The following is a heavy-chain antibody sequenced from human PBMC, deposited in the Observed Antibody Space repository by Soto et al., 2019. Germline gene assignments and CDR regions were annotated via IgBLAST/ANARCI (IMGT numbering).Heavy chain of an antibody. D-gene: IGHD6-6*01. Sequence: EVQLVESGGGLVKPGGSLRLSCAASGFTFSSYSMNWVRQAPGKGLEWVSSISSSSSYIYYADSVKGRFTISRDNAKNSLYLQMNGLRSEDTAVYFCEGQQLGKYYYYYGMDVGGQGTTVTVSS. J-gene: IGHJ6*02. CDR1: GFTFSSYS. CDR2: ISSSSSYI. V-gene: IGHV3-21*01. CDR3: EGQQLGKYYYYYGMDV.